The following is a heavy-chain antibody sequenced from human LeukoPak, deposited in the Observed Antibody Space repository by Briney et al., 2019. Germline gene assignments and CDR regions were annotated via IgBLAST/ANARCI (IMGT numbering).Heavy chain of an antibody. V-gene: IGHV1-2*02. J-gene: IGHJ3*02. Sequence: ASVKVSCKASGYTFTGYYMHWVRQAPGQGPEWMGWIKADSGGTNYAQRFQGRVTMTRDTSISTAYMDLSRLRSDDTAVYHCATSGYPYNAFDIWGQGTMVTVSS. D-gene: IGHD3-22*01. CDR1: GYTFTGYY. CDR2: IKADSGGT. CDR3: ATSGYPYNAFDI.